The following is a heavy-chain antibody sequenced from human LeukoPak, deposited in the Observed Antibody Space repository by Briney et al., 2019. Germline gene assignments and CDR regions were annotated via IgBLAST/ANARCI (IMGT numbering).Heavy chain of an antibody. CDR2: INHSGST. V-gene: IGHV4-34*01. CDR1: GGSFSGYY. J-gene: IGHJ6*02. CDR3: ARDNYPYGMDV. D-gene: IGHD5-24*01. Sequence: SETLSLTCAVYGGSFSGYYWSWIRQPPGKGLEWIGEINHSGSTNYNPSLKSRVTISVDTSKNQFSLKLSSVTAADTAVYYCARDNYPYGMDVWGQGTTVTVSS.